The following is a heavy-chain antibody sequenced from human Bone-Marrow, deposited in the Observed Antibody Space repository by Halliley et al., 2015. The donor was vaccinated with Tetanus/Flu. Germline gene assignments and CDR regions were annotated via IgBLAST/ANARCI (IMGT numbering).Heavy chain of an antibody. J-gene: IGHJ2*01. CDR1: GGTFSSYS. V-gene: IGHV1-69*01. D-gene: IGHD3-10*01. CDR2: IIPFLGTA. Sequence: QVQLVQSGAEVKKPGSSVKVSCKASGGTFSSYSFSWVRQAPGQGLQWMGGIIPFLGTANYAQKFQGRVTITADESTTTAYMDLSSLRSDDTAVYFCARTGDSGWFFPLWGRGTLVTVSS. CDR3: ARTGDSGWFFPL.